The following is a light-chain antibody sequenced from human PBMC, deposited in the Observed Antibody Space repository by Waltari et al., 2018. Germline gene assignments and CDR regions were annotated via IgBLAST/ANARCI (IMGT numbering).Light chain of an antibody. V-gene: IGLV2-14*01. CDR3: SSYTSSSTWV. J-gene: IGLJ3*02. CDR1: SRDVGGYNY. Sequence: QSALTQPASVSGSPGQSITISCTGTSRDVGGYNYVSWYQQHPGKAPKPMIYAVSKRPSGVSNRFSGSKSGNTASLTISGLQAEDEADYYCSSYTSSSTWVFGGGTKLTVL. CDR2: AVS.